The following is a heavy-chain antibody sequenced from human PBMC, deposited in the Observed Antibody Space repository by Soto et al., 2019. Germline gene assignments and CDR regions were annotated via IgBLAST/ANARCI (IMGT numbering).Heavy chain of an antibody. J-gene: IGHJ6*02. V-gene: IGHV1-8*01. CDR1: GYTFTSYD. Sequence: ASVKVSCTASGYTFTSYDINWVRQATGQGLEWMGWMNPNSGNTGYAQKFQGRVTMTRNTSISTAYMELSSLRSEDTAVYYCARGMATVDYYYYGMDVWGQGTTVTVSS. D-gene: IGHD4-17*01. CDR2: MNPNSGNT. CDR3: ARGMATVDYYYYGMDV.